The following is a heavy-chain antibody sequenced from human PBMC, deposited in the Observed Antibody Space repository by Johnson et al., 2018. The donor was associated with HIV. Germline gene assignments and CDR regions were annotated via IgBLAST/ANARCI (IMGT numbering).Heavy chain of an antibody. CDR3: ARDLYPFGPVQAFDI. V-gene: IGHV3-23*04. J-gene: IGHJ3*02. CDR2: ISGSGGST. D-gene: IGHD3-10*01. Sequence: VQVVESGGGVVQPGRSLRLSCAVSGFTFSSYAMSWVRQAPGKGLEWVSAISGSGGSTYYADSVKGRFTISRDKSKNTLYLPMNSLRAEDTAVYYCARDLYPFGPVQAFDIWGQGTMVTVSS. CDR1: GFTFSSYA.